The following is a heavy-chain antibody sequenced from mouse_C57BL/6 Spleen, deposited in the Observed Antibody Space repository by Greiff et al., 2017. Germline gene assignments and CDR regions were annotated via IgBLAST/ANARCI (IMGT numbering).Heavy chain of an antibody. CDR1: GYSITSGYY. D-gene: IGHD2-4*01. V-gene: IGHV3-6*01. CDR2: ISYDGSN. J-gene: IGHJ3*01. CDR3: ARGDIYYDYAWFAY. Sequence: EVKVEESGPGLVKPSQSLSLTCSVTGYSITSGYYWNWIRQFPGNKLEWMGYISYDGSNNYNPSLKNRISITRDTSKNQFFLKLNSVTTEDTATYYCARGDIYYDYAWFAYWGQGTLVTVSA.